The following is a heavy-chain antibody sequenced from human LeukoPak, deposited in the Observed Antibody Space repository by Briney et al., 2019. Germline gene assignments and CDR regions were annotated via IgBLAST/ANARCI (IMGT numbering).Heavy chain of an antibody. J-gene: IGHJ4*02. V-gene: IGHV3-15*01. Sequence: PGGSLRLSCVASGFTFSNAWMSWVRQAPGKGLEWVGRIKSKTDGGTTDYAAPVKGRFTISRDDSKNTLYLQMNSLKTEDTAVYYCTRGRWFGELLSRYWGQGTLVTVSS. CDR2: IKSKTDGGTT. CDR3: TRGRWFGELLSRY. D-gene: IGHD3-10*01. CDR1: GFTFSNAW.